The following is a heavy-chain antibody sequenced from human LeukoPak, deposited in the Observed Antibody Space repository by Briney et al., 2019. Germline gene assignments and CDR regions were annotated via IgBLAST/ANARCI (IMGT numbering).Heavy chain of an antibody. Sequence: EASVKVSCKASGYTFTSYGICWVRQAPGQGLEWMGWISTYNGKTNYAQKIQGRVTMTRNTSISTAYMELSSLRSEDTAVYYCARGMSATGRGFNYYYYYMDVWGKGTTVTISS. CDR2: ISTYNGKT. J-gene: IGHJ6*03. D-gene: IGHD2-21*01. V-gene: IGHV1-18*01. CDR1: GYTFTSYG. CDR3: ARGMSATGRGFNYYYYYMDV.